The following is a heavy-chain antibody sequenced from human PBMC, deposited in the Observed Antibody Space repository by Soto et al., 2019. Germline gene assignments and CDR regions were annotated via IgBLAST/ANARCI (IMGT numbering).Heavy chain of an antibody. CDR1: GGSISSYY. CDR2: IYYSGST. D-gene: IGHD4-17*01. J-gene: IGHJ3*02. Sequence: VQLQESGPGLVKPSETLSLTCTVSGGSISSYYWSWIRQPPGQGLEWIGDIYYSGSTNYNPSLKSSDTVSADTSKIQVSLKLSSVTAAYTAVYNCARHRGDYGYSTGDLWAFEIWGHGTMITVST. V-gene: IGHV4-59*08. CDR3: ARHRGDYGYSTGDLWAFEI.